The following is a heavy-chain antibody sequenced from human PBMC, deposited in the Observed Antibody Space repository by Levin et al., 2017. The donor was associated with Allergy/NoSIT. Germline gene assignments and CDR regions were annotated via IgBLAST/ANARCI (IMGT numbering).Heavy chain of an antibody. J-gene: IGHJ6*03. V-gene: IGHV1-3*01. CDR1: GYTFTSYA. CDR2: INAGNGNT. D-gene: IGHD2-2*01. CDR3: ARDQAIFGCSSTSCYENYMDV. Sequence: GESLKISCKASGYTFTSYAMHWVRQAPGQRLEWMGWINAGNGNTKYSQKFQGRVTITRDTSASTAYMELSSLRSEDTAVYYCARDQAIFGCSSTSCYENYMDVWGKGTTVTVSS.